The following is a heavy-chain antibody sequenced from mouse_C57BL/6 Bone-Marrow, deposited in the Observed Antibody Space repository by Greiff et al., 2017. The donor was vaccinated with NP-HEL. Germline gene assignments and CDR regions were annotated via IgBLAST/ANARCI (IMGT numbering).Heavy chain of an antibody. CDR2: SRNKANDYTT. Sequence: EVQGVESGGGLVQSGRSLRLSCATSGFTFSDFYMEWVRQAPGKGLEWIAASRNKANDYTTEYSASVKGLFIVSRDTSQSILYLQMNALRAEDTAIYYCARDEGLFYAMDYWGQGTSVTVSS. CDR1: GFTFSDFY. V-gene: IGHV7-1*01. CDR3: ARDEGLFYAMDY. J-gene: IGHJ4*01.